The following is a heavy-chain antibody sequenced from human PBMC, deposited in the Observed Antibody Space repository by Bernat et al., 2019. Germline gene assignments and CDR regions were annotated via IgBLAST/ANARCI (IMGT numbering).Heavy chain of an antibody. J-gene: IGHJ6*02. CDR2: IKSKTDGGTT. D-gene: IGHD3-10*01. CDR3: TTGPSTMVRGVKTYYYGMDV. Sequence: EVQLVESGGGLVKPGGSLRLSCAASGFTFSNAWMSWVRQAPGKGLELVGRIKSKTDGGTTDYAAPVKGRFTISRDDSKNTLYLQMNSLKTEDTAVYYCTTGPSTMVRGVKTYYYGMDVWGQGTTVTVSS. CDR1: GFTFSNAW. V-gene: IGHV3-15*01.